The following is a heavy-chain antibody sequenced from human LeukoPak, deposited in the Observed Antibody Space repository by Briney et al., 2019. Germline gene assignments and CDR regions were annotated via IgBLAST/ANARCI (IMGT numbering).Heavy chain of an antibody. CDR1: GFTFNNYA. Sequence: GGSLRLSCAAFGFTFNNYAMSWVRQAPGKGLEWVAAISGNGGRTYYRDSVKGRFTISRDNPKNTLYLLMNSLSAEDTALYYCAKEQTSSGYFDYWGQGTLVTVSS. CDR2: ISGNGGRT. CDR3: AKEQTSSGYFDY. V-gene: IGHV3-23*01. J-gene: IGHJ4*02. D-gene: IGHD3-10*01.